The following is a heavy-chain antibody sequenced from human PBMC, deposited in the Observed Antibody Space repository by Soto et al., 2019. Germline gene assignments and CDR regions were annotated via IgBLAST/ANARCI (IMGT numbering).Heavy chain of an antibody. CDR1: GFTFSDYY. CDR3: ARSPYGSLLFDY. D-gene: IGHD3-10*01. Sequence: GGSLRLSCAASGFTFSDYYMNWIRQAPGKGLEWISYISSSGSTIYYADSVKGRFTISRDNAKNSLYLQMNSLGAEDTAVYYCARSPYGSLLFDYWGQGALVTVSS. J-gene: IGHJ4*02. CDR2: ISSSGSTI. V-gene: IGHV3-11*01.